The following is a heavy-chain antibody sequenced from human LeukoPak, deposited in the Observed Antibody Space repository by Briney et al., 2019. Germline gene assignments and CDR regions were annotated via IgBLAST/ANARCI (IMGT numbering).Heavy chain of an antibody. D-gene: IGHD5-18*01. Sequence: GGSLRLSCAASGFTFSSYSMNWVRQAPGKGLEWVSSISSSSSYIYYADSVKGRFTISRDNAENSLYLQMNSLRVEDTAFYYCARDLAYSRLDYWGQGMLVTVSS. J-gene: IGHJ4*02. CDR2: ISSSSSYI. CDR1: GFTFSSYS. CDR3: ARDLAYSRLDY. V-gene: IGHV3-21*01.